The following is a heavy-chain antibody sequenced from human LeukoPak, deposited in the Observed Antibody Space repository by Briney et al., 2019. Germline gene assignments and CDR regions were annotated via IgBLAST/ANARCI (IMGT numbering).Heavy chain of an antibody. D-gene: IGHD6-13*01. Sequence: PGGSLRLSCAASGFTFSSYWMSWFRQAPGEGLEWLANINPDGGEKHYVDSVKGLFTISSENARNSVYLEKNSLRAEDTAVYYCARPTRSSSPEYWGQGTLLTVSS. CDR2: INPDGGEK. V-gene: IGHV3-7*01. J-gene: IGHJ4*02. CDR1: GFTFSSYW. CDR3: ARPTRSSSPEY.